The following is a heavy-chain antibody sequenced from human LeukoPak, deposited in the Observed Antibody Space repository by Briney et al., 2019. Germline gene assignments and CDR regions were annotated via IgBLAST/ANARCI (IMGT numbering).Heavy chain of an antibody. V-gene: IGHV4-4*07. Sequence: PSETLSLTCTVSGGSISGCYWSWIRQPAGKGLEWIGRIYTSGSTNYNPSLKSRVTMSVDTSKNQFSLKLSSVTAADTAVYYYARASPTTNKGAYGWFDPWGQGTLVTVSS. D-gene: IGHD1-14*01. J-gene: IGHJ5*02. CDR3: ARASPTTNKGAYGWFDP. CDR1: GGSISGCY. CDR2: IYTSGST.